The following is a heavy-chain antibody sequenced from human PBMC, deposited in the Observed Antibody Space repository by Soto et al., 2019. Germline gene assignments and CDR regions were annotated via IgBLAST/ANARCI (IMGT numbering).Heavy chain of an antibody. CDR3: ARERSSGWYVDY. CDR2: MNPNSGNT. Sequence: QVQLVQSGAEVKKPGASVKVSCKASGYTFTSYDINWLRQATGQGLEWMGWMNPNSGNTGSAQKFQGRVTMTRNTSISTAYIQLSSLRSESTAVYYCARERSSGWYVDYWGQGTLVTVSS. V-gene: IGHV1-8*01. D-gene: IGHD6-19*01. CDR1: GYTFTSYD. J-gene: IGHJ4*02.